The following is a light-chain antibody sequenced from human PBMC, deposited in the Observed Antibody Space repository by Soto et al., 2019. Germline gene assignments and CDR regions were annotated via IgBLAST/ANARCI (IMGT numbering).Light chain of an antibody. CDR1: QSIRNY. CDR3: QQPDSTPQT. CDR2: ASS. V-gene: IGKV1-39*01. J-gene: IGKJ1*01. Sequence: DIQMTQSTPSLSASVGDRVTSSCRESQSIRNYVSWHQQKPGTAPNLLIRASSTSQSGAPSRFIGSGSGTDFTLTISSLQLEDFAAYFCQQPDSTPQTFGQGTNVEI.